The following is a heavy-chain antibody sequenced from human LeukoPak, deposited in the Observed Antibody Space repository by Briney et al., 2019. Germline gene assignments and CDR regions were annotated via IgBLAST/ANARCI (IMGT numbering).Heavy chain of an antibody. CDR3: ARDRSGWYKDAFDI. V-gene: IGHV3-66*02. D-gene: IGHD6-19*01. CDR2: IYAAGST. CDR1: GFTVSTNY. J-gene: IGHJ3*02. Sequence: GGSLRLSCAASGFTVSTNYMSWVRQAPGKGLEWVSVIYAAGSTYYADSVKGRFTISRDNSKNTLYLQMNNLTLEDTAVYYCARDRSGWYKDAFDIWGQGTMVTVSS.